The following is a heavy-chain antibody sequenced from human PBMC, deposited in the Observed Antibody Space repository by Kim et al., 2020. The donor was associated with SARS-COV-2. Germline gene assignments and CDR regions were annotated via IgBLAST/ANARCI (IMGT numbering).Heavy chain of an antibody. D-gene: IGHD1-26*01. CDR2: GST. V-gene: IGHV4-59*09. Sequence: GSTNYSPSLKSRATISIDTSKNQFSLKLNSVTAADTAVYYCARGGWDLHIWGQGTLVTVSS. CDR3: ARGGWDLHI. J-gene: IGHJ4*02.